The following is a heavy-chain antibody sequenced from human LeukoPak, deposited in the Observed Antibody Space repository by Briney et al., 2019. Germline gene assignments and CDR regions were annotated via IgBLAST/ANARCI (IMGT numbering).Heavy chain of an antibody. CDR1: GFTFSSYS. V-gene: IGHV3-21*01. Sequence: GGSLRLSCAASGFTFSSYSMNWVRQAPGKGLEWVSSISSSSSYIYYADSVKGRFTISRENAKNSLYLQMNSLRAGDTAVYYCARVVTAEGYGMDVWGQGTTVTVSS. D-gene: IGHD4-23*01. CDR2: ISSSSSYI. J-gene: IGHJ6*02. CDR3: ARVVTAEGYGMDV.